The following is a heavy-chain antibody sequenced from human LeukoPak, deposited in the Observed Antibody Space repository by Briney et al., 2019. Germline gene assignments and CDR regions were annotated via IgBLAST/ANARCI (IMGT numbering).Heavy chain of an antibody. Sequence: SETLSLTCPVYGGSFSGYYWSWIRQPPGKGLEWIGEINHSGSTNYNPSLKSRVTISVDTSKNQFSLKLSSVTAADTAVYYCARADVETVRGYYFDYWGQGTLVTVSS. CDR3: ARADVETVRGYYFDY. CDR2: INHSGST. V-gene: IGHV4-34*01. J-gene: IGHJ4*02. CDR1: GGSFSGYY. D-gene: IGHD4-11*01.